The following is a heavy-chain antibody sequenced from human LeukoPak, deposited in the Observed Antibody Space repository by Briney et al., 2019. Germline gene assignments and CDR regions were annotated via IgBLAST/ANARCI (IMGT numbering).Heavy chain of an antibody. Sequence: GGSLRLSCAASGFTFSTYWMSWVRQAPGKGLEWVSVLYSGGSTYYADFVKDRFTISRDDSKNTLYLQMNSLRAEDTAVYYCARDSSTGRYGPLDNWGQGSLVTVSS. CDR1: GFTFSTYW. CDR3: ARDSSTGRYGPLDN. CDR2: LYSGGST. V-gene: IGHV3-66*01. J-gene: IGHJ4*02. D-gene: IGHD1-26*01.